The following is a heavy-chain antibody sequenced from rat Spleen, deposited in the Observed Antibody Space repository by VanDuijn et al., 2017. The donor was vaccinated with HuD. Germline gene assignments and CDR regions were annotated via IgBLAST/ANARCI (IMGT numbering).Heavy chain of an antibody. V-gene: IGHV5-20*01. CDR1: GFTFSDYY. CDR3: TREDYRFDY. CDR2: ISPTGGST. Sequence: EVQLVESGGGLVQPGRSLKLSCAASGFTFSDYYMAWVRQAPTKGLEWVATISPTGGSTYYRDSVKGRFTISRDNAKSTLFLQMHSLRSEDTATYYCTREDYRFDYWGQGVMVTVSS. D-gene: IGHD1-1*01. J-gene: IGHJ2*01.